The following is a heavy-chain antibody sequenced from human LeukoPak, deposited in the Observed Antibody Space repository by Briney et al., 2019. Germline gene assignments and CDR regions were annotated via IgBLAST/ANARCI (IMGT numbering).Heavy chain of an antibody. CDR1: GGSISSSSYY. D-gene: IGHD6-6*01. Sequence: QPSETLSLTCTVSGGSISSSSYYWSWIRQPPGKGLEWIGSIYYSGSTYYNPSLKSRVTISVDTSKNQFSLKLSSVTAADTAVYYCARDRDSSSFDYWGQGTLVTVSS. CDR2: IYYSGST. CDR3: ARDRDSSSFDY. J-gene: IGHJ4*02. V-gene: IGHV4-39*07.